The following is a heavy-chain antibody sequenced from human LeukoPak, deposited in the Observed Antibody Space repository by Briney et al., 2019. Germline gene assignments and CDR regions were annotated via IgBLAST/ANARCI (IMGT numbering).Heavy chain of an antibody. CDR1: GYTFIGYY. J-gene: IGHJ4*02. V-gene: IGHV1-2*02. CDR2: INPNSVGT. CDR3: ASGRLYGSGSYHSFDY. D-gene: IGHD3-10*01. Sequence: ASVKVSCKASGYTFIGYYMHWVRQAPGPELEWMGWINPNSVGTNYAQKCQGRVTMTRDTSISTAYMELSRLRSDDTAVYYCASGRLYGSGSYHSFDYWGQGTLVTVSS.